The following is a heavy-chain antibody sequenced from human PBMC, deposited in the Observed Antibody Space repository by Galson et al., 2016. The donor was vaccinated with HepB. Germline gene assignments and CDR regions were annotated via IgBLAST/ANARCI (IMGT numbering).Heavy chain of an antibody. CDR1: GFSVSRKY. J-gene: IGHJ3*01. V-gene: IGHV3-66*01. CDR2: IYSSTNI. CDR3: ARGEGSSNWYDIDV. D-gene: IGHD2-2*01. Sequence: SLRLSCAASGFSVSRKYMTWVRQAPGKGLQCVSIIYSSTNIYYSDSVKGRFTISRDNSKNTLFLQMNSLRAEDTAIYYCARGEGSSNWYDIDVWGQGTMVTVSS.